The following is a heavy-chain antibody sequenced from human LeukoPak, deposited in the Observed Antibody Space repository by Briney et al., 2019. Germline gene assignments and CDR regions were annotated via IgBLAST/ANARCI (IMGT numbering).Heavy chain of an antibody. V-gene: IGHV3-20*04. Sequence: PGGSLRLSCAASGFTFENYGINWVPHAQGRGGEGVSRIHWKGGRTGYADSVKGRFTISRDNAKNSLYLQMNSLRVEDTALYYCARDGGWYKRGLDHYYYYMDVWGKGTTVIVSS. CDR2: IHWKGGRT. CDR3: ARDGGWYKRGLDHYYYYMDV. CDR1: GFTFENYG. J-gene: IGHJ6*03. D-gene: IGHD6-19*01.